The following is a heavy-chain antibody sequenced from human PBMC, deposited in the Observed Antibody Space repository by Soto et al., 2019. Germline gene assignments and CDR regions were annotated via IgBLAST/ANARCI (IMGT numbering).Heavy chain of an antibody. V-gene: IGHV1-69*13. CDR3: ARDSGAKLSSS. CDR1: GGTFSSYR. J-gene: IGHJ4*02. D-gene: IGHD6-13*01. CDR2: IVPIYRTA. Sequence: SVKVSCKASGGTFSSYRFNWVRQARGQGLEWLGGIVPIYRTADYAQKFQGRVTITADESTRTAYLELSSLKSQDTALYYCARDSGAKLSSSWGQGTLVTVS.